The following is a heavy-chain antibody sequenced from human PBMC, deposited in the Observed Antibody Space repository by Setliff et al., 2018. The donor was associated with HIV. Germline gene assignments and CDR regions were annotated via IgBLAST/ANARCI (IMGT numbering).Heavy chain of an antibody. CDR3: AVWIREVIS. CDR2: IYDGGAT. Sequence: PGGSLRLSCAASGFTLSGYWLSWVRQAPGKGLEWVSVIYDGGATYYGDSVKGRFTISRDNSKNTLHLQMNSLRAEDTAVYYCAVWIREVISWGRGTLVTVSS. V-gene: IGHV3-53*01. D-gene: IGHD3-10*01. CDR1: GFTLSGYW. J-gene: IGHJ5*02.